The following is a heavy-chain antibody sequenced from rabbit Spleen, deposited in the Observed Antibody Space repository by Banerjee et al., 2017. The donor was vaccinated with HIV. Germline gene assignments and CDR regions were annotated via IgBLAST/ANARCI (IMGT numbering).Heavy chain of an antibody. Sequence: QSLEESGGGLVKPGASLTLTCKASGFSFSRSYDMCWVRQAPGKGLEWIACIDTNDGDTDYANWPKGRFTISKTSSTTVTLQMTSLTAADTATYFCARNYVNAFDPWGQGPLVTVS. J-gene: IGHJ2*01. D-gene: IGHD1-1*01. CDR1: GFSFSRSYD. V-gene: IGHV1S40*01. CDR2: IDTNDGDT. CDR3: ARNYVNAFDP.